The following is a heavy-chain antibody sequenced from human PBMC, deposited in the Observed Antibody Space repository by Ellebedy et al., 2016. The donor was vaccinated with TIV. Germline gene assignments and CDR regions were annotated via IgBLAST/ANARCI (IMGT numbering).Heavy chain of an antibody. V-gene: IGHV1-3*01. D-gene: IGHD3-10*01. CDR2: INAGNGNT. CDR3: AILWFGELSGAFDI. Sequence: ASVKVSCKASGYTFTSYAMHWVRQAPGQRLEWMGWINAGNGNTKYSQKFQGRVTITRDTSASTAYMELSSLRSEDTAVYYCAILWFGELSGAFDIWGQGTMVTVSS. CDR1: GYTFTSYA. J-gene: IGHJ3*02.